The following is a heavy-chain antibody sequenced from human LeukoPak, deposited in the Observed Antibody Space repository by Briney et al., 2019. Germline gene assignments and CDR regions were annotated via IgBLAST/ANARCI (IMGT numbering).Heavy chain of an antibody. CDR1: GFTFSSYA. J-gene: IGHJ4*02. D-gene: IGHD2-2*01. CDR2: IGGSGGST. CDR3: AKECCTSPSCYSNC. V-gene: IGHV3-23*01. Sequence: GGSLRLSCAASGFTFSSYAMSWVRQTPGKGLEWVAVIGGSGGSTSYADSVKGRFTISRDDSKNTLYLQMNSLRAEDTAIYYCAKECCTSPSCYSNCWGQGTLVTVSS.